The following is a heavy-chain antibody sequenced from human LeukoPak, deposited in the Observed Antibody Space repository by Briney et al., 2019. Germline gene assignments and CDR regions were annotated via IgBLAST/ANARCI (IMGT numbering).Heavy chain of an antibody. CDR3: AKAFYYGSGSYYPLYGMDV. D-gene: IGHD3-10*01. CDR1: GFTFDDYA. CDR2: ISGDGGST. Sequence: PGGSLRLSCAASGFTFDDYAMHWVRQAPGKGLEWVSLISGDGGSTYYADSVKGRFTISRDNSKNSLYLQMNSLRTEDTALYYCAKAFYYGSGSYYPLYGMDVWGQGTTVTVSS. V-gene: IGHV3-43*02. J-gene: IGHJ6*02.